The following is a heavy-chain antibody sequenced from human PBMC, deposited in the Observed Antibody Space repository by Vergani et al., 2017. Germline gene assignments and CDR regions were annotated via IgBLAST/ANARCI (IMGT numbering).Heavy chain of an antibody. V-gene: IGHV5-51*01. J-gene: IGHJ4*02. Sequence: EVELVQSGPEMRKPGESLKISCKGSEYSFGNYWIAWVRQMPGKGLEWMGIIYPADSDTRYSPSFQGQVTISADKSISTAFLQWDSLKASDTALYYWARHSTYTDSWGQGTLVTVSS. CDR1: EYSFGNYW. CDR3: ARHSTYTDS. CDR2: IYPADSDT.